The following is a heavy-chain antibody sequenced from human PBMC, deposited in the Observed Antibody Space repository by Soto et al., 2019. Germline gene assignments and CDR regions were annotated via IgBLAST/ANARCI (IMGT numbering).Heavy chain of an antibody. V-gene: IGHV4-39*01. D-gene: IGHD2-15*01. CDR2: IFYLGSS. J-gene: IGHJ5*02. Sequence: SETLSLTCTVSGDSIISSDFYWGWVRQPPGKGLEWIGSIFYLGSSYYNPSLKSRVTMSVDTSKNQFSLRLRPVTDADTALYFWARHSLALRKNNWFDPWGQGIMVTVSS. CDR1: GDSIISSDFY. CDR3: ARHSLALRKNNWFDP.